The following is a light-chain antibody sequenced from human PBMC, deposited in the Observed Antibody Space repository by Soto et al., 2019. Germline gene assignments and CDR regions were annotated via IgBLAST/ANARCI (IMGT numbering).Light chain of an antibody. CDR2: DAS. V-gene: IGKV3-11*01. CDR3: QQRSNWLALT. Sequence: EIVLTQSPATLSLSPGERATLSCRASQSISNNLAWYQQKPGQAPRLLIYDASNRATGIPARFSGSGSGTDLTLTISRLEPEEFAVYYCQQRSNWLALTFGGGTKVEIK. J-gene: IGKJ4*01. CDR1: QSISNN.